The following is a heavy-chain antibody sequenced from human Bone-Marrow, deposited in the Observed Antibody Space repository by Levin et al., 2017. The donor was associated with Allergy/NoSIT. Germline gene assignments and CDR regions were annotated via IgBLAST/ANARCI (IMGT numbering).Heavy chain of an antibody. CDR3: ARDRAAPYYDYYYAMDV. J-gene: IGHJ6*02. CDR1: GFTFSSYA. CDR2: ISYDVSKE. D-gene: IGHD2-15*01. V-gene: IGHV3-30*04. Sequence: PGGSLRLSCAASGFTFSSYAMIWVRQAPGKGLEWVAIISYDVSKEYYADSVRGRFTISRDNSKNTLYLQMNSLRTEDTAVYFCARDRAAPYYDYYYAMDVWGQGTTVTVS.